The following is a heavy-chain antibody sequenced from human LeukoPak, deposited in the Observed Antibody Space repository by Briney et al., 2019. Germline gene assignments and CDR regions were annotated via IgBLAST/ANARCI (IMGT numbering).Heavy chain of an antibody. D-gene: IGHD5-18*01. CDR2: IYTSGST. CDR3: ARLKHVDTAMALAPYYYYGMDV. V-gene: IGHV4-4*07. CDR1: GGSLSSYY. Sequence: SETLSLTCTVSGGSLSSYYWSWSRQPAGKGLECIGRIYTSGSTNFNPSLKSRVTMSVDTSKNQFSLNLSSVTAADTAVYYCARLKHVDTAMALAPYYYYGMDVGGQGTTVTVSS. J-gene: IGHJ6*02.